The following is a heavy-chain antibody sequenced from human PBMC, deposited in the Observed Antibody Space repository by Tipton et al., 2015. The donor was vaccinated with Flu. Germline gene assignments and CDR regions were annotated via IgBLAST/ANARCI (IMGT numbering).Heavy chain of an antibody. Sequence: SLRLSCAASGFTFSSYAMSWVRQAPGKGLEWVSAISGSGGSTYYADSVKGRFTISRDNSKNTVYLQMNSLRAEDTAVYYCAKDGSGWHYFDYWGQGTLVTVSS. D-gene: IGHD6-19*01. CDR2: ISGSGGST. V-gene: IGHV3-23*01. CDR1: GFTFSSYA. J-gene: IGHJ4*02. CDR3: AKDGSGWHYFDY.